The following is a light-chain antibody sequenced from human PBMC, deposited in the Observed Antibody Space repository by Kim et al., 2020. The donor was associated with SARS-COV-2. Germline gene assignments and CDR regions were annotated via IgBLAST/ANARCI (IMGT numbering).Light chain of an antibody. CDR1: SLRRYY. CDR3: HSRDSSNNHM. CDR2: GKN. V-gene: IGLV3-19*01. Sequence: SSELTQDPAVSVALGQTVRITCQGDSLRRYYASWYQQKPGQAPVLGIYGKNNRPSGIPDRVSGPSSGNTASLTITGDQAEDEADYYCHSRDSSNNHMLGG. J-gene: IGLJ3*02.